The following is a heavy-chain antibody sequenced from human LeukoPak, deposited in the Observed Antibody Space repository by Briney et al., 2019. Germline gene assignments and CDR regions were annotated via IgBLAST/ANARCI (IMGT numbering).Heavy chain of an antibody. J-gene: IGHJ5*02. D-gene: IGHD3-16*01. CDR2: IKQDGSQK. V-gene: IGHV3-7*01. CDR1: GFTFSSYW. CDR3: ARDFTSGRFDP. Sequence: PGGSLRLSCAASGFTFSSYWMSWVRQAPGKGLEWVATIKQDGSQKEYVDFVKGRFTISRDNAKNSLYLQMNSLRAEDTAVYYCARDFTSGRFDPWGQGTLVTVSS.